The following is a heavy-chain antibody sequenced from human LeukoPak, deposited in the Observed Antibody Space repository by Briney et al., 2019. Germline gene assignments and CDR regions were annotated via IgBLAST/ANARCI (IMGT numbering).Heavy chain of an antibody. CDR2: ISGSGGST. J-gene: IGHJ5*02. CDR1: GFTFSSYV. Sequence: GGSLRLSCAASGFTFSSYVMSWVRQAPGKGLEWVSAISGSGGSTYYADSVKGRFTISRDNSKNTLYLQMNSLRAEDTAVYYCAKENYDYVWGSYRSGPSWFDPWGQGTLVTVSS. V-gene: IGHV3-23*01. D-gene: IGHD3-16*02. CDR3: AKENYDYVWGSYRSGPSWFDP.